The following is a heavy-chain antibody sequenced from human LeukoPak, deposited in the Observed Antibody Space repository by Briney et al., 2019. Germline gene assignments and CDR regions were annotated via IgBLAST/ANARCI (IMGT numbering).Heavy chain of an antibody. V-gene: IGHV3-23*01. CDR3: AMGPTVQLERLDY. CDR1: GFTFSSYA. J-gene: IGHJ4*02. Sequence: HAGGSLRLSCAASGFTFSSYAMSWVRQAPGKGLEWVSAISGSGGSTYYADSVKGRFTISRDNSKNTLYLQMNSLRAEDTAVYYCAMGPTVQLERLDYWGQGTLVTVSS. D-gene: IGHD1-1*01. CDR2: ISGSGGST.